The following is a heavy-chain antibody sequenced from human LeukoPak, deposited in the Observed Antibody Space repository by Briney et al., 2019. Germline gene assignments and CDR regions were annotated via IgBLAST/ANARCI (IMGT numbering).Heavy chain of an antibody. CDR3: ARDRDYFVY. J-gene: IGHJ4*02. V-gene: IGHV4-4*07. CDR1: GGSISNYY. Sequence: SETLSLTCTVSGGSISNYYWSWIRQPAGKGLEWIGRIHTSGSTNDNFFLKSRVTMSVDTSKNHFSLKLSSVTAADTAAYYSARDRDYFVYWGQGNLVTVSS. CDR2: IHTSGST.